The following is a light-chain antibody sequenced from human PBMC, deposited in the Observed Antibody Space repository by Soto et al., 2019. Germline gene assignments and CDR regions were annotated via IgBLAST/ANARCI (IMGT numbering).Light chain of an antibody. Sequence: QPVLTHPASVSGSHRQSIPISCTETSSDVGSYNLVSWYQQHPGKAPKLMIYEGSKRPSGVSNRFSGSKSGNTASLTISGLQAEDEADYYCCSYAGSSTYVFGTGTKVTVL. CDR2: EGS. J-gene: IGLJ1*01. CDR1: SSDVGSYNL. CDR3: CSYAGSSTYV. V-gene: IGLV2-23*01.